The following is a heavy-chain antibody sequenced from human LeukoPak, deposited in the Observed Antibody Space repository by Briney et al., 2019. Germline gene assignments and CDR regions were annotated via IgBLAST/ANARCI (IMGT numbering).Heavy chain of an antibody. CDR1: GGSISSYY. CDR3: ARAYGDWHGMDV. V-gene: IGHV4-59*06. Sequence: PSETLSLTCTVSGGSISSYYWSWIRQHPGKGLEWIGYIYYSGSTYYNPSLKSRVTISVDTSKNQFSLKLSSVTAADTAVYYCARAYGDWHGMDVWGQGTTVTVSS. D-gene: IGHD4-17*01. CDR2: IYYSGST. J-gene: IGHJ6*02.